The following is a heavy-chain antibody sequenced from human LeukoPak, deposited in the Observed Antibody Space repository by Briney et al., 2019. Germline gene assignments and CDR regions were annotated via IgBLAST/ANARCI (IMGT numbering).Heavy chain of an antibody. J-gene: IGHJ4*02. Sequence: PGGSLRLSCAASGFTLSRYNMSWVRQAPGKGLEWVSSISSTSNYIYYADSVKGRFTISRDNAKNSLYLQMNSLSTEDTAVYYCASGYSSDYGGNVYWGRGTLVTVSS. V-gene: IGHV3-21*01. D-gene: IGHD4-23*01. CDR2: ISSTSNYI. CDR1: GFTLSRYN. CDR3: ASGYSSDYGGNVY.